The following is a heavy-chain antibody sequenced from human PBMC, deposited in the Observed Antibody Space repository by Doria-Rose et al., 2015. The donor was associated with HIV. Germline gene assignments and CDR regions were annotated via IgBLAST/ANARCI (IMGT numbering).Heavy chain of an antibody. CDR1: GGSFSGYY. J-gene: IGHJ6*02. Sequence: QAQLQEPGAGLVKPSEALSLTCAVFGGSFSGYYWSWIRQPPGKVMEWIGAIDHSGSTHYKTSLQSRVTISLDMSKNLFSLKLSSVTAADTAVYYCARGLLRGGWNDVDYYYGMDVWGQGTTVTVSS. CDR2: IDHSGST. V-gene: IGHV4-34*01. CDR3: ARGLLRGGWNDVDYYYGMDV. D-gene: IGHD1-1*01.